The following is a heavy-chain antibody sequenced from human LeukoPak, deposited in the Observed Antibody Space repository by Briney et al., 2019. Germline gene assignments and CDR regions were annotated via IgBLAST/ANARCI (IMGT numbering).Heavy chain of an antibody. CDR1: GFTFSSYA. Sequence: GGSLRPSCAASGFTFSSYAMHWVRQAPGKGLEWVAFVRYDGSNKYYADSVRGRFTISRDNSKNTLYLQMNSLRAEDTAVYYCAKGTTVTTYSHFDYWGQGTLVTVSS. CDR2: VRYDGSNK. J-gene: IGHJ4*02. CDR3: AKGTTVTTYSHFDY. D-gene: IGHD4-17*01. V-gene: IGHV3-30*02.